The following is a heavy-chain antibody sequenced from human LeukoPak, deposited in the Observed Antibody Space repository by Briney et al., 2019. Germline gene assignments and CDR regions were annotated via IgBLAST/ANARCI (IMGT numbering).Heavy chain of an antibody. CDR1: GGSFSSYY. CDR2: IYYSGST. D-gene: IGHD3-22*01. CDR3: ARQNYYDPPYYFDY. Sequence: PSETLSLTCAVYGGSFSSYYWSWIRQPPGKGLEWIGYIYYSGSTNYNPSLKSRVTISVDTSKNQFSLKLSSVTAADTAVYYCARQNYYDPPYYFDYWGQGTLVTVSS. V-gene: IGHV4-59*08. J-gene: IGHJ4*02.